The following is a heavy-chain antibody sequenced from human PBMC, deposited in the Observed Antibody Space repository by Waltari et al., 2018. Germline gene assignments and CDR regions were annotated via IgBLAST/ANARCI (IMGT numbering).Heavy chain of an antibody. D-gene: IGHD2-15*01. CDR3: ATAPESFLNGYCMCPGWQVWES. CDR1: GASIGTDKNY. Sequence: QVQLLESGPGLVASSQTLSLTCSVSGASIGTDKNYWTWIRQPAGKGLEWLGRVDGSGRSKYNPSLESRVTISLDTSKNQFSLKLTSVTAADTATYYCATAPESFLNGYCMCPGWQVWESWGQG. J-gene: IGHJ4*02. CDR2: VDGSGRS. V-gene: IGHV4-61*02.